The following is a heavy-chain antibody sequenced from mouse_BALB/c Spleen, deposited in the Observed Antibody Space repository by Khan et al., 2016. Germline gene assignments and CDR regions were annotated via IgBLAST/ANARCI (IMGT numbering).Heavy chain of an antibody. J-gene: IGHJ4*01. V-gene: IGHV2-2*02. CDR1: GFSLTSYG. D-gene: IGHD2-10*02. CDR3: ARKYGNYYYYAMDY. CDR2: IWSGGST. Sequence: VQLQESGPGLVQPSQSLSITCTVSGFSLTSYGVHWVRQSPGKGLEWLGVIWSGGSTDYNAAFISRLSISKDNSKSQVFFKMNSLQANDTAIYYCARKYGNYYYYAMDYWGQGTSVTVSS.